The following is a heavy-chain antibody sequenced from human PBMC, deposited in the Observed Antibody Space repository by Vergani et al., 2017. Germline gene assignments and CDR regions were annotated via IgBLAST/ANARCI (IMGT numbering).Heavy chain of an antibody. V-gene: IGHV3-33*01. J-gene: IGHJ5*02. CDR3: ARGVSGWYVWFDL. Sequence: QVQLVQSGGGVVQPGRSLRLSCSASGFMFSTYAMHWVRQAPGKGLEWVAVVWYDGSNKHYADSVKGRFTISRDNSKNTVYLQMNSLRVEDTAVYYCARGVSGWYVWFDLWGQGTLVTVSS. CDR2: VWYDGSNK. D-gene: IGHD6-19*01. CDR1: GFMFSTYA.